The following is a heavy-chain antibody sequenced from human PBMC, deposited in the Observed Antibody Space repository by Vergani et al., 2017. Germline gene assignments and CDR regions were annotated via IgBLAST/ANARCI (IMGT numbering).Heavy chain of an antibody. CDR2: ISSSSSYI. J-gene: IGHJ5*02. V-gene: IGHV3-21*01. Sequence: EVQLVESGGGLVKPGGSLRLSCAASGFTFSSYSMNWVRQAPGKGLEWASSISSSSSYIYYADSVKGRFTISRDNAKNSLYLQMNSLRAEDTAVYYCARGPVGATSXFDPWGQGTLVTVSS. CDR1: GFTFSSYS. CDR3: ARGPVGATSXFDP. D-gene: IGHD1-26*01.